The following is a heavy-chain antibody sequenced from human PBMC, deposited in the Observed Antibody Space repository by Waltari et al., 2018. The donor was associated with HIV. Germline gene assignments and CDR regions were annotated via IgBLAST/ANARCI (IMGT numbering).Heavy chain of an antibody. CDR1: GFTLTNAW. D-gene: IGHD2-15*01. CDR2: IKSEDDGRTT. V-gene: IGHV3-15*01. Sequence: EVQLVESGGGLVKPGESLRRSCAASGFTLTNAWLSWVRQAPGKGLGWVGRIKSEDDGRTTDYAAPVKGRFTISRDDSKNALYLQMNSLKTEDTALYYCTSTGGGITDYWGQGTLVTVSS. J-gene: IGHJ4*02. CDR3: TSTGGGITDY.